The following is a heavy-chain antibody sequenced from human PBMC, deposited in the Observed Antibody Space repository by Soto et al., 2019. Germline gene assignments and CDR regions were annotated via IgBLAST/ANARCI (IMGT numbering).Heavy chain of an antibody. D-gene: IGHD3-22*01. CDR3: ARLPEADSSGYYYVGWFDP. V-gene: IGHV4-39*01. Sequence: QLHLQESGPGLVKPSETLSLTCTVSGGSISSSSYYWGWNRQPPGKGLEWIGSIYYRGSTYYHPARKRLVTISVETSRTQFSLVRSSVTAANSAVYYCARLPEADSSGYYYVGWFDPWGRGTLVMVTS. CDR1: GGSISSSSYY. CDR2: IYYRGST. J-gene: IGHJ5*02.